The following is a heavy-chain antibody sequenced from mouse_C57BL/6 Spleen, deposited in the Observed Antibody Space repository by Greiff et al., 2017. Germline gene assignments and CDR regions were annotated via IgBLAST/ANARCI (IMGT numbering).Heavy chain of an antibody. CDR2: ISSGGDYI. Sequence: EVMLVESGEGLVKPGGSLKLFCAASGFTFSSYAMSWVRQTPEKRLEWVAYISSGGDYIYYADTVKGRFTISRDNARNTLYLQMSSLKSEDTAMYYCTREGYSNWFAYWGQGTLVTVSA. CDR3: TREGYSNWFAY. CDR1: GFTFSSYA. V-gene: IGHV5-9-1*02. D-gene: IGHD2-5*01. J-gene: IGHJ3*01.